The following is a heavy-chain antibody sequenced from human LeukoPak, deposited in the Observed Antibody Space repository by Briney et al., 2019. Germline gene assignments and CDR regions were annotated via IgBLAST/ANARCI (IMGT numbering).Heavy chain of an antibody. J-gene: IGHJ4*02. Sequence: ASVKVSCKTSGDTFTGYYMHWMRQAPGQGLEWMGWSSGYNGNTNYAQKLQGRVTMTTDTSTSTPYMELRSLRSDDTAVYYCARGNYCSGGSCYDGAFDYWGQGTLVTVSS. D-gene: IGHD2-15*01. CDR1: GDTFTGYY. CDR3: ARGNYCSGGSCYDGAFDY. V-gene: IGHV1-18*04. CDR2: SSGYNGNT.